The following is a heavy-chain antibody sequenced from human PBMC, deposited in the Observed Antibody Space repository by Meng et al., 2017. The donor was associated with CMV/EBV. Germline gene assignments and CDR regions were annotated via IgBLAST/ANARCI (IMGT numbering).Heavy chain of an antibody. D-gene: IGHD3-3*01. J-gene: IGHJ6*02. Sequence: GGSLRLSCAASGFTFSNAWMSWVRQAPGKGLEWVGRIKSKTDGGTTDYAAPVKGRFTISRDDSKNTLYLQMNSLKTEDTAVYYCARDSGEGGIYRDFWSGYSGYYYYGMDVWGQGTTVTVSS. CDR2: IKSKTDGGTT. V-gene: IGHV3-15*01. CDR1: GFTFSNAW. CDR3: ARDSGEGGIYRDFWSGYSGYYYYGMDV.